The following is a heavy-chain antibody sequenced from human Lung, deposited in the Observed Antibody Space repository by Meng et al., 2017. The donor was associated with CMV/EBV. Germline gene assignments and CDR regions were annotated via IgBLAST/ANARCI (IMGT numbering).Heavy chain of an antibody. Sequence: SVKVSCKASGYTFTAHYFHWVRQAPGQGLEWMGWIHPHRGDTNYAQQFQGRVTLTRDTSINTGYMELTRLTSDHTAVYYCARDNNWGPDYWGQGTLVTVSS. J-gene: IGHJ4*02. CDR2: IHPHRGDT. V-gene: IGHV1-2*02. D-gene: IGHD7-27*01. CDR3: ARDNNWGPDY. CDR1: GYTFTAHY.